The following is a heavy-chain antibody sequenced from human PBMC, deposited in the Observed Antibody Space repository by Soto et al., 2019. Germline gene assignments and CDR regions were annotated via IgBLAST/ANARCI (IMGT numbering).Heavy chain of an antibody. CDR2: FSGSGEST. D-gene: IGHD3-3*01. J-gene: IGHJ4*02. CDR3: AYDGVGLGVVTVGVFGV. CDR1: WFTFSNYA. V-gene: IGHV3-23*01. Sequence: GSLRLSCAASWFTFSNYAMSWVRQAPGKGLEWVSAFSGSGESTFYADSVKGRFTISRDNSKKTLYLQLNSLRDEDTAVYYCAYDGVGLGVVTVGVFGVWGPGTLVTVSS.